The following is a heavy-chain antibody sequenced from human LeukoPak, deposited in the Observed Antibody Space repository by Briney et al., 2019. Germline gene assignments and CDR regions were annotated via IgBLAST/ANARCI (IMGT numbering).Heavy chain of an antibody. Sequence: PGGSLRLSCTASGLSLNSYAMSWVRQVPGKGLEWVSAISDSGNTYHADSVKGRFTISRDSSKNTLFLQMNRLRPEDAAVYYCAKAPVTTCRGAYCYPFDYWGQGTLVTVSS. CDR1: GLSLNSYA. CDR3: AKAPVTTCRGAYCYPFDY. J-gene: IGHJ4*02. V-gene: IGHV3-23*01. D-gene: IGHD2-21*01. CDR2: ISDSGNT.